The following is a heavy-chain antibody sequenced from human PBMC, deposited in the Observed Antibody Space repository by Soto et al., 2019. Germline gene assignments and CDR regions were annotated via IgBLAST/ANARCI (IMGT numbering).Heavy chain of an antibody. D-gene: IGHD1-20*01. V-gene: IGHV3-33*01. CDR3: VRTACVINNCSYRGVR. CDR1: GFDFKTYV. J-gene: IGHJ4*02. CDR2: IGFDGTNI. Sequence: GQLVESGGGVVQPGRSLRLSCVASGFDFKTYVMHWVRQAPGKGLEWVAVIGFDGTNIHYSDSVRGRFSISRDNSENTVSLQMNSLRVEDTALYYCVRTACVINNCSYRGVRWGQGTLVTV.